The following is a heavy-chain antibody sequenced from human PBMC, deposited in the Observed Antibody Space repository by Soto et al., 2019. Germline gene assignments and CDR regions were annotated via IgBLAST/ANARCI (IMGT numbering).Heavy chain of an antibody. D-gene: IGHD2-8*02. CDR3: ARDTITGLFDY. CDR1: GGRFSGYY. CDR2: INHSGST. V-gene: IGHV4-34*01. Sequence: QVQRQPWGAGLLKPSETLSLTCAGYGGRFSGYYWTWIRQPPRTGLEWIAGINHSGSTNYNPSLKRRVTISVDTSQNQFPMKLTSVTAADTAVYYCARDTITGLFDYWGQGTLVTVSS. J-gene: IGHJ4*02.